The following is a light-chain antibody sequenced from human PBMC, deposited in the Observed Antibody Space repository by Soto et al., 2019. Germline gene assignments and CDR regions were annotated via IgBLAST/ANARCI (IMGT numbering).Light chain of an antibody. J-gene: IGKJ5*01. Sequence: EIVLTQSPATLSLSPGERATLSCRASQSVGTYSAWYQQKPGQAPRLLIYEASNRATGISARFSGSGSGTDFTLTISSLEPEDFAVYYCQHRSDWPGFGQGTRLEIK. CDR1: QSVGTY. CDR3: QHRSDWPG. V-gene: IGKV3-11*01. CDR2: EAS.